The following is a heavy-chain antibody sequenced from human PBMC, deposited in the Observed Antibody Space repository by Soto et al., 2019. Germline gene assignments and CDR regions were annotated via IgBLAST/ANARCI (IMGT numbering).Heavy chain of an antibody. V-gene: IGHV3-23*01. CDR3: ANIGLTTGSPLQ. CDR2: ISGGGTGT. Sequence: GGSLRLSCAASGFTFTSYAMTWVRQAPGKGLEWVSRISGGGTGTYYADSVKGRFTISRDNSKNTLFLQMNNLRADDTAIYYCANIGLTTGSPLQWGQGTLVTV. J-gene: IGHJ4*02. D-gene: IGHD1-1*01. CDR1: GFTFTSYA.